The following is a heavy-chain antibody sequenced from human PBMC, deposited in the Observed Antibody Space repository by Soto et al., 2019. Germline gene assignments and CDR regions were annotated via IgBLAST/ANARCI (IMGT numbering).Heavy chain of an antibody. J-gene: IGHJ4*02. CDR3: AREGGYSYGYHY. CDR2: ISTSSSTI. V-gene: IGHV3-48*01. D-gene: IGHD5-18*01. Sequence: EVQLVESGGGLVQPGGSLRLSCAASGFTFSSYSLNWVRQAPGNGLEWVSYISTSSSTIYYADSVKGRFTISRDNAKNSLYLQMNSLRAEDTAVYYCAREGGYSYGYHYWGQGTLVTVSS. CDR1: GFTFSSYS.